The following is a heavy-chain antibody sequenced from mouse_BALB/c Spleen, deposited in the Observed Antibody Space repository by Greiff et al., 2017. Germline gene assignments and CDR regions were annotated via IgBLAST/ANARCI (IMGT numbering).Heavy chain of an antibody. CDR2: IWGDGNT. Sequence: VQRVESGLGLVAPSQSLPITCTVSGFSLTGYGVNWVRQPPGKGLEWLGMIWGDGNTDYNSALKSRLSISKDNSKSQVFLKMNSLQTDDTARYYCARGAMDYWGQGTSVTVSS. CDR1: GFSLTGYG. V-gene: IGHV2-6-7*01. J-gene: IGHJ4*01. CDR3: ARGAMDY.